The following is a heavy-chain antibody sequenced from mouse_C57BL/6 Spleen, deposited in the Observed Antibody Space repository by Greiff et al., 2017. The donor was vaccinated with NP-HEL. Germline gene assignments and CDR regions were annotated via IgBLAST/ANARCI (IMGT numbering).Heavy chain of an antibody. CDR3: ARGGTPLSRDPFDY. Sequence: VKLQQSGAELARPGASVKLSCKASGYTFTSYGISWVKQRTGQGLEWIGEIYPRSGNTYYNEKFKGKATLTADKSSSTAYMELRSLTSEDSAVYFCARGGTPLSRDPFDYWGQGTTLTVSS. J-gene: IGHJ2*01. CDR1: GYTFTSYG. CDR2: IYPRSGNT. D-gene: IGHD3-1*01. V-gene: IGHV1-81*01.